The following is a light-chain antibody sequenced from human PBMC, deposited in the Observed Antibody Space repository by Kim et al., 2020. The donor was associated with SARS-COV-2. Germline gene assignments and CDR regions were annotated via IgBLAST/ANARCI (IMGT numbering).Light chain of an antibody. V-gene: IGKV3-11*01. CDR3: QQYGGSPLYT. J-gene: IGKJ2*01. CDR2: DAS. Sequence: EIVLTQSPATLSLSPGERATLSCRASQSVSSYLAWYQQKPGQAPRLLIYDASNRATGIPARFSGSGSGTDFTLTISRLEPEDFAVYYCQQYGGSPLYTFGQGTKLEI. CDR1: QSVSSY.